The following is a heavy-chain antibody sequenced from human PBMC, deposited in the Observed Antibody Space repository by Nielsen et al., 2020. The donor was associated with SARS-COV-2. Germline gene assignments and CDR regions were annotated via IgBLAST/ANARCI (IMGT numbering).Heavy chain of an antibody. V-gene: IGHV3-11*03. Sequence: GESLKISCAASGFTVSSNYMSWVRQAPGKGLEWISFISEISSSTNYADSVKGRFTISRDNAKNSLYLQMNSLRAEDTAIYYCARIASGDWIYYFDSWGQGTLVTVSS. CDR2: ISEISSST. CDR1: GFTVSSNY. J-gene: IGHJ4*02. D-gene: IGHD3-9*01. CDR3: ARIASGDWIYYFDS.